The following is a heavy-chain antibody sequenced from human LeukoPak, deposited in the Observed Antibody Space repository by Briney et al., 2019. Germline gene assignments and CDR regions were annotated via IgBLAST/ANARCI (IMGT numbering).Heavy chain of an antibody. CDR3: ARGFDFWSGYYVYYFDS. CDR1: GGSFSGYY. CDR2: INHSGST. V-gene: IGHV4-34*01. D-gene: IGHD3-3*01. J-gene: IGHJ4*02. Sequence: SETLSLTCAVYGGSFSGYYWSWIRQPPGKGLEWIGEINHSGSTNYNPSLKSRVTISVDTSKNQFSLKLSSVTAADTAVYYCARGFDFWSGYYVYYFDSWGQGTLVTVSS.